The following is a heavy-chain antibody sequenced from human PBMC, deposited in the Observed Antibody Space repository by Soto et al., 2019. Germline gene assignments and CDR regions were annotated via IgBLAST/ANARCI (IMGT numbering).Heavy chain of an antibody. CDR3: ARDSYYYDSSGYYAGSTLDY. J-gene: IGHJ4*02. Sequence: GGSLRLSCAASGFTFSSYSMNWVRQAPGKGLEWVSSISSSSSYIYYADSVKGRFTISRDNAKNSLYLQMNSLRAEDTAVYYCARDSYYYDSSGYYAGSTLDYWGQGTLVTVSS. CDR1: GFTFSSYS. V-gene: IGHV3-21*01. D-gene: IGHD3-22*01. CDR2: ISSSSSYI.